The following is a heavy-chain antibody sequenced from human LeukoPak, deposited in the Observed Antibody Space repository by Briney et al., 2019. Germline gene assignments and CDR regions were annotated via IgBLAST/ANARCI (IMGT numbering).Heavy chain of an antibody. CDR3: AKDPKRYCSSTSCHDY. CDR1: GFTFSSYA. D-gene: IGHD2-2*01. CDR2: ISGSGGST. V-gene: IGHV3-23*01. Sequence: GGSLRLSCAASGFTFSSYAMSWVRQAPGKGLEWVSAISGSGGSTYYADSVKGRFTISRDNSKNTLYLQVNSLRAEDTAVYYCAKDPKRYCSSTSCHDYWGQGTLVTVSS. J-gene: IGHJ4*02.